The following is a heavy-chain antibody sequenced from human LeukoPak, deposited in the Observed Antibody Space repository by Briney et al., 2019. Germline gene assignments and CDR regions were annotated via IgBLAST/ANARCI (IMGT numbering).Heavy chain of an antibody. CDR1: GGSISSYY. Sequence: SETLSLTCTVSGGSISSYYWSWIRQPPGKGLEWIGYIYYSGSTNYNPSLKSRVTISADTSKNQFSLKLSSVTAADTAVYYCASLNMAYSLDYWGQGTLVTVSS. J-gene: IGHJ4*02. CDR3: ASLNMAYSLDY. CDR2: IYYSGST. V-gene: IGHV4-59*01. D-gene: IGHD2-15*01.